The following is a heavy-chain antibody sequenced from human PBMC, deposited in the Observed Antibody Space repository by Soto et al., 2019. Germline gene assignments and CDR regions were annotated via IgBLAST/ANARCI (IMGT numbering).Heavy chain of an antibody. CDR1: GYTFTSYD. CDR2: MNPNSGNT. D-gene: IGHD2-15*01. V-gene: IGHV1-8*01. CDR3: ARGRGGYCSGGSCLDYYYYYYMDV. Sequence: GSSVKVSCKASGYTFTSYDINWVRQATGQGLEWMGWMNPNSGNTGYAQKFQGRVTMTRNTSISTAYMELSSLRSEDTTVYYCARGRGGYCSGGSCLDYYYYYYMDVWGKGTTVTVSS. J-gene: IGHJ6*03.